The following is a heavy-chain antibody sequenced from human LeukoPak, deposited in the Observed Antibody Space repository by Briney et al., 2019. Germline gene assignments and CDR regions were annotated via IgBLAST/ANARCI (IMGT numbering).Heavy chain of an antibody. D-gene: IGHD5-18*01. J-gene: IGHJ6*03. V-gene: IGHV1-2*02. CDR2: INPNSGGT. Sequence: ASVKVSCKASGYTFTGYYIHWVRQAPGQGLEWMGWINPNSGGTNYAQKFQGRVTMTRDTSISTAYMELSRLRSDDTAVYYCAVSGYSYGYDYYYMDVWGKGTTVTVSS. CDR3: AVSGYSYGYDYYYMDV. CDR1: GYTFTGYY.